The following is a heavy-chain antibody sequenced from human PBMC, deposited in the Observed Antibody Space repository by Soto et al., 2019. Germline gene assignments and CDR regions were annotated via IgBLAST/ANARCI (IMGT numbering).Heavy chain of an antibody. J-gene: IGHJ5*02. D-gene: IGHD2-2*02. CDR2: IIPISDSA. V-gene: IGHV1-69*01. CDR3: ATLVPAPIKLYPRLGWFDP. CDR1: GGTFSSDT. Sequence: QVQLVQSGAEVKKPGSSVKVSCKASGGTFSSDTITWVRQAPGQGLEWMGGIIPISDSAHYAQNFQDRPTITADESTSTVYMELSSLSYEDTAVYYCATLVPAPIKLYPRLGWFDPWGQGTLVTFSS.